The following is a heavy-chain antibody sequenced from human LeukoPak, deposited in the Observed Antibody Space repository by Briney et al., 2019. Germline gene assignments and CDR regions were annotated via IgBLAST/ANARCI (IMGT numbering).Heavy chain of an antibody. D-gene: IGHD5-18*01. J-gene: IGHJ4*02. Sequence: GGSLRLSCAASGFTFSNAWMSCVRQAPGKGLEWVGRIKSKTDGRTTDYAAPVKGRFTISRDDSKNTLYLQMNSLKTEDTVVYYCTTDVDTANDYWGQGTLVTVSS. CDR3: TTDVDTANDY. V-gene: IGHV3-15*01. CDR1: GFTFSNAW. CDR2: IKSKTDGRTT.